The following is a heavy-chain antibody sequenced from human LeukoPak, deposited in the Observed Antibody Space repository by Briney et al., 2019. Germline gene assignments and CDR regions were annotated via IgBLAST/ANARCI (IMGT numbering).Heavy chain of an antibody. D-gene: IGHD3-16*02. J-gene: IGHJ3*02. CDR1: GGSFSGYY. CDR3: ASIGHYVWGSYRYVAAFDI. CDR2: INHSGST. Sequence: SETLSLTCAVYGGSFSGYYWSWIRQPPGKGLEWIGEINHSGSTNYNQSLKSRVTISVDTTKNQFSLKLSSVTAADTAVYYCASIGHYVWGSYRYVAAFDIWGQGTMVTVSS. V-gene: IGHV4-34*01.